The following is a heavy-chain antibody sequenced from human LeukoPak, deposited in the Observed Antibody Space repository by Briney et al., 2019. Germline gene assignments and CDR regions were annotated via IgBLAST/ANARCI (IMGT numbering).Heavy chain of an antibody. V-gene: IGHV4-39*01. CDR2: IYYTGAA. CDR1: GGSISSGLYY. CDR3: ARTLDSAERWLKLFDY. Sequence: PSETLSLTCTVSGGSISSGLYYWGWIRQPPAGGLEWIGTIYYTGAAYYNPSLKRRATISVDTSKNQFSLKLTSVTAADTAVYYCARTLDSAERWLKLFDYWGQGTLVTVSS. J-gene: IGHJ4*02. D-gene: IGHD6-19*01.